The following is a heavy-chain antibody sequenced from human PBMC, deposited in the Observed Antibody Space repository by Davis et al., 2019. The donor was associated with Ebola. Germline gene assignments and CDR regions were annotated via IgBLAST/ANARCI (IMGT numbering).Heavy chain of an antibody. J-gene: IGHJ4*02. CDR1: GFTFGGYW. Sequence: HTGGSLRLSCAASGFTFGGYWMHWVRQVPGKGLVWVSRIKSDGSSTSYADSVKGRFTISRDNAKNSLFLQMNSLRAEDTAVYYCAREEVVGAIAYWGQGTLVTVSS. V-gene: IGHV3-74*01. CDR2: IKSDGSST. D-gene: IGHD1-26*01. CDR3: AREEVVGAIAY.